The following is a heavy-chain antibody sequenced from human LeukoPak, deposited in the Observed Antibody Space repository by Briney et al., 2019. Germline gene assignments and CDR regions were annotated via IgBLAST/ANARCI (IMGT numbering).Heavy chain of an antibody. Sequence: SETLSLTCTVSGDSINSLDLWSWVRQPPRKGLEWIGEMYLSGTTHSNPSVKSRVTISIDKSKNQFFLNLSSVTAADTAVYYCAGLVGRYSSGLYYYYFDYWGQGTLVTVSS. CDR3: AGLVGRYSSGLYYYYFDY. CDR1: GDSINSLDL. CDR2: MYLSGTT. J-gene: IGHJ4*02. D-gene: IGHD3-22*01. V-gene: IGHV4-4*02.